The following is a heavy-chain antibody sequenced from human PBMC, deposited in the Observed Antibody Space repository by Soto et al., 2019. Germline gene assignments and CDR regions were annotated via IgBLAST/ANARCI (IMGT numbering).Heavy chain of an antibody. J-gene: IGHJ3*02. Sequence: LRLSCAASGFTFSSYGMHWVRQAPGKGLEWVAVIWYDGSNKYYADSVKGRFTISRDNSKNTLYLQMNSLRAEDTAVYYCARGSFGGSSAFDIWGQGTMVTVSS. CDR3: ARGSFGGSSAFDI. V-gene: IGHV3-33*01. CDR1: GFTFSSYG. D-gene: IGHD3-10*01. CDR2: IWYDGSNK.